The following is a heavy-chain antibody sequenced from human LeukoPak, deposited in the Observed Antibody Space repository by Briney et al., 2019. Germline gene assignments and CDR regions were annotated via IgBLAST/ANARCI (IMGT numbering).Heavy chain of an antibody. J-gene: IGHJ4*02. D-gene: IGHD3-22*01. Sequence: SETLSPTCTVSGDSVSGISFYWSWIRQPPGKGLQYIGYIQYSGSTNYNPSLKSRVTISVNTSKNQFSLKLSSVTAADTAVYYCARYYDRSGYWSTPHFDYWGQGTLVTVSS. CDR1: GDSVSGISFY. CDR3: ARYYDRSGYWSTPHFDY. V-gene: IGHV4-61*01. CDR2: IQYSGST.